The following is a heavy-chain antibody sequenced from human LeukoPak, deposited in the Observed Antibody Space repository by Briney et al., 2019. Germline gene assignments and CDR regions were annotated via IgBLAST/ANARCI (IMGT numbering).Heavy chain of an antibody. V-gene: IGHV4-59*01. J-gene: IGHJ4*02. CDR2: IYYSGST. CDR3: ARDSRQGNFDY. CDR1: GGSFSGYY. Sequence: SETLSLTCAVYGGSFSGYYWSWIRQPPGKGLEWIGYIYYSGSTNYNPSLKSRVTISVDTSKNQFSLKLSSVTAADTAVYYCARDSRQGNFDYWGQGTLVTVSS. D-gene: IGHD1-26*01.